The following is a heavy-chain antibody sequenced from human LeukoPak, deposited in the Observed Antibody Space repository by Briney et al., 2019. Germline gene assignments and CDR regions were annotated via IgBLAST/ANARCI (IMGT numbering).Heavy chain of an antibody. J-gene: IGHJ3*02. CDR3: AMEKLRYFDWLLSDDAFDI. CDR2: INPNSGGT. V-gene: IGHV1-2*02. D-gene: IGHD3-9*01. CDR1: GYTFTSYY. Sequence: ASVKVSCKASGYTFTSYYMHWVRQAPGQGLEWMGWINPNSGGTNYAQKFQGRVTMTRDTSISTAYMELSRLRSDDTAVYYCAMEKLRYFDWLLSDDAFDIWGQGTMVTVSS.